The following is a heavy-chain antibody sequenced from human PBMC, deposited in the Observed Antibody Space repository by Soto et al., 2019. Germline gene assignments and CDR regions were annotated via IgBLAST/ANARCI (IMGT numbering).Heavy chain of an antibody. CDR3: ARLAFYGDLNDY. CDR2: IYYSGST. V-gene: IGHV4-59*01. D-gene: IGHD4-17*01. J-gene: IGHJ4*02. Sequence: SVTLSLTCTVSGGSISSYYWSWIRQPPGKGLEWIGYIYYSGSTNYNPSLKSRVTISVDTSKNQFSLKLSSVTAADTAVYYCARLAFYGDLNDYWGQGTLVTVSS. CDR1: GGSISSYY.